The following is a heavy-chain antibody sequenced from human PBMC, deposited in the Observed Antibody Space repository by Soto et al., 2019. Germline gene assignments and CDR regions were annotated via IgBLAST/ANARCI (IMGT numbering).Heavy chain of an antibody. CDR3: ARGDRNYGSGSYYKAPYGY. Sequence: SETLSLTCTVSGGPIRTSSYYWGWIRQPPGKGLEWIGNIYYSGTTYYNPSLKSRVTISVDTSKNQFSLRLSSVSAADTAVFYCARGDRNYGSGSYYKAPYGYWGQGTLVTVSS. J-gene: IGHJ4*02. CDR2: IYYSGTT. D-gene: IGHD3-10*01. CDR1: GGPIRTSSYY. V-gene: IGHV4-39*01.